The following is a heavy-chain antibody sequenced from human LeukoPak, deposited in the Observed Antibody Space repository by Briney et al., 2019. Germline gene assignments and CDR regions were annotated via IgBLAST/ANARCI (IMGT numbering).Heavy chain of an antibody. CDR3: ATSVPAAHWFDP. V-gene: IGHV1-69*13. CDR2: ITPIFGTA. Sequence: SVKVSCTASGGTFSSYAISWVRQAPGQGLEWMGGITPIFGTANYAQKFQGRVTITADESTSTAYMELSSLRSEDTAVYYCATSVPAAHWFDPWGQGTLVTVSS. J-gene: IGHJ5*02. CDR1: GGTFSSYA. D-gene: IGHD2-2*01.